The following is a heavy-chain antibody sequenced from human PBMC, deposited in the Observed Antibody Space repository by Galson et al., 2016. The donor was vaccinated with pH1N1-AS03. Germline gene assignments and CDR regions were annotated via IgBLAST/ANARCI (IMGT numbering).Heavy chain of an antibody. CDR3: ARESRGVGAIEVGFDP. J-gene: IGHJ5*02. V-gene: IGHV3-9*02. Sequence: SLRLSCAVSGFSPDLYAMHWVRQIPGKGLEWVSGFSLDSDWIGYADSVKGRFTISRDNSKNTLFLQVNGLRPEDTGVYYCARESRGVGAIEVGFDPWGQGTLVTVSS. D-gene: IGHD1-26*01. CDR2: FSLDSDWI. CDR1: GFSPDLYA.